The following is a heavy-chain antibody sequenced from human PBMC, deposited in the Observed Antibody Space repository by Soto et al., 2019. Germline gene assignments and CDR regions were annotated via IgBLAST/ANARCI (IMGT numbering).Heavy chain of an antibody. CDR3: AREGPPEDY. Sequence: RQAPGQGLEWMGWISAYNGNTKYAQKVQGRVTMTTDTSTSTAYMELRSLRSDDTAVYYCAREGPPEDYWGQGTLVTVSS. V-gene: IGHV1-18*01. CDR2: ISAYNGNT. J-gene: IGHJ4*02.